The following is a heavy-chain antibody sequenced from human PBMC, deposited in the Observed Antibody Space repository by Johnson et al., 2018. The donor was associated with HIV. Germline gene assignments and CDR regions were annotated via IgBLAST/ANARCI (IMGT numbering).Heavy chain of an antibody. Sequence: MLLVESGGGVVRPGGSLRLACGGSGFTFNDHGMSWVRQAPGKGLEWVSGINWNGGTTDYGDSVKGRFTISRDNSKNTLYLQMNSLRAEDTAVYYCAKVYCGGDCSFGGAAFNIWGQGTMVTVSS. D-gene: IGHD2-21*02. CDR3: AKVYCGGDCSFGGAAFNI. V-gene: IGHV3-20*04. J-gene: IGHJ3*02. CDR1: GFTFNDHG. CDR2: INWNGGTT.